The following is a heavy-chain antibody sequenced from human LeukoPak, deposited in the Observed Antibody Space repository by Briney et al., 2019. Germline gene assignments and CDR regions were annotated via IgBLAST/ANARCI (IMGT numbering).Heavy chain of an antibody. V-gene: IGHV4-34*01. Sequence: SETLSLTCAVYGGSFSGYYWSWIRQPPGKGLEWIGEINHSGSTNYNPSLKSRVTISVDTSKNQFSLKLSSVTAADTAVYHCAREVYYGSGGSFDPWGQGTLVTVSS. CDR3: AREVYYGSGGSFDP. D-gene: IGHD3-10*01. CDR2: INHSGST. J-gene: IGHJ5*02. CDR1: GGSFSGYY.